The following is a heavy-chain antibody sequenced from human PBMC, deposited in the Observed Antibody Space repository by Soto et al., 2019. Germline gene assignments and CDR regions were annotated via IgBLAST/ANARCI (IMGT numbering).Heavy chain of an antibody. J-gene: IGHJ6*02. CDR1: GGSFSGYY. Sequence: QVQLQQWGAGLLKPSETLSLTCAVYGGSFSGYYWSWIRQPPGKGLEWIGEINHSGSTNYNPSLNGRVTISVDTSQNQFSLKLSSVTAADTAVYYCARGEKTYYYGSGRLYGMDVWGQGTTVTVSS. CDR2: INHSGST. D-gene: IGHD3-10*01. V-gene: IGHV4-34*01. CDR3: ARGEKTYYYGSGRLYGMDV.